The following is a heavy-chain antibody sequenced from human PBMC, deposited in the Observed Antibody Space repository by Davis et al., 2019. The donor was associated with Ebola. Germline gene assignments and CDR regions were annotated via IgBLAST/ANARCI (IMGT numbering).Heavy chain of an antibody. Sequence: GGSLRLSCTGSGLTFNNYPLTWVRQTSGKGLEWISTIGVNDVETFYADSVKGRFTISRDSSQNTVYLQMNSLRPEDTAVYFCGPTGRLTYGLDVWGQGTTVTVSS. V-gene: IGHV3-23*01. CDR2: IGVNDVET. D-gene: IGHD1-26*01. CDR1: GLTFNNYP. CDR3: GPTGRLTYGLDV. J-gene: IGHJ6*02.